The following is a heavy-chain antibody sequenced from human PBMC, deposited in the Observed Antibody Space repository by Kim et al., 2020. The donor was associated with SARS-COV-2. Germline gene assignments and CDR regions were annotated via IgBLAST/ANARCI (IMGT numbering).Heavy chain of an antibody. V-gene: IGHV3-23*01. Sequence: GGSLRLSCAASGFTFSSYGMNWVRQAPGKGLEWVSTISTGGSSTYYADSVKGRFTISRDNSKNTLYLQMNSLGAEDTAVYYCARDPTYINYSYEMDVWG. D-gene: IGHD1-20*01. CDR1: GFTFSSYG. J-gene: IGHJ6*02. CDR2: ISTGGSST. CDR3: ARDPTYINYSYEMDV.